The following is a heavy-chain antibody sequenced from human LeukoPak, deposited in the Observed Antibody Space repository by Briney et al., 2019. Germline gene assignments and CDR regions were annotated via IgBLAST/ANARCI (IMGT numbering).Heavy chain of an antibody. D-gene: IGHD2-15*01. CDR3: ARDNGYCSGGTCYASFDY. CDR2: ISTRATII. CDR1: GFTFSGYT. Sequence: GGSLRLSCAASGFTFSGYTMHWVRQAPGKGLEWVSFISTRATIIDYADSVKGRFTISRDNAKNSVFLQMNSLRDEDTAIYYCARDNGYCSGGTCYASFDYWGQGTLVTVSS. J-gene: IGHJ4*02. V-gene: IGHV3-48*02.